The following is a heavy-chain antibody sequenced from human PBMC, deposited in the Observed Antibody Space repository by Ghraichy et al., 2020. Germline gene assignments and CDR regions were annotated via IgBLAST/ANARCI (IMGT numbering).Heavy chain of an antibody. CDR2: IYYSGST. D-gene: IGHD2-15*01. CDR1: GCNISSSSYY. CDR3: ASVVVVAVLRYCQH. Sequence: SETLSLTCTVSGCNISSSSYYWGWIRQPPGKGKEWIGSIYYSGSTYYNSSLKSRVTISVDTSKNQFSLKLSSVIAADTAVYYCASVVVVAVLRYCQHWGPGTLVTVSS. J-gene: IGHJ1*01. V-gene: IGHV4-39*01.